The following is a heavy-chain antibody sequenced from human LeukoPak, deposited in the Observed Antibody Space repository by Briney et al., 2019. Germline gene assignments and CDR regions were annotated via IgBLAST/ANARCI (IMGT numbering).Heavy chain of an antibody. Sequence: SETLSLTCTVSGYSISSGYFWGWIRQPPGKGLEWIGSMYHTGTTYYNPSLRSRVTMSVDTSKNQFSLKLTSVAAADTAVYYCARPPVDGDYGAAFDRWGQGTLVTVSS. D-gene: IGHD4-17*01. CDR2: MYHTGTT. V-gene: IGHV4-38-2*02. J-gene: IGHJ4*02. CDR1: GYSISSGYF. CDR3: ARPPVDGDYGAAFDR.